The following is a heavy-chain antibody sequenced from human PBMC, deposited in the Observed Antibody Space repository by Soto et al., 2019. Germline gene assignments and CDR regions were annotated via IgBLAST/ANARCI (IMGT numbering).Heavy chain of an antibody. Sequence: GGSLGLPCAASGSSFSSFGITWSRKAPGKGLEWVAFNSYDGSNKYYADSVKGRFTISRDSSEKTLYLQMNSLRPEDTAVYYCAKALGELSPESYDYWGQGTLVTVS. J-gene: IGHJ4*02. CDR1: GSSFSSFG. D-gene: IGHD3-16*02. CDR2: NSYDGSNK. V-gene: IGHV3-30*18. CDR3: AKALGELSPESYDY.